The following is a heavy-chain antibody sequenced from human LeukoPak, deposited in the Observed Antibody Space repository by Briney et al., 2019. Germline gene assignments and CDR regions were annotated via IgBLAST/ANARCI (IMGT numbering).Heavy chain of an antibody. CDR2: ISGSGGST. CDR1: GFTFSSYG. D-gene: IGHD4-17*01. V-gene: IGHV3-23*01. J-gene: IGHJ4*02. Sequence: GGSLRLSCAASGFTFSSYGMSWVRQAPGKGLEWVSAISGSGGSTYYADSVKGRFTISRDNAKNSLYLQMNSLRAEDTAVYYCARVGYGDSNFDYWGQGTLVTVSS. CDR3: ARVGYGDSNFDY.